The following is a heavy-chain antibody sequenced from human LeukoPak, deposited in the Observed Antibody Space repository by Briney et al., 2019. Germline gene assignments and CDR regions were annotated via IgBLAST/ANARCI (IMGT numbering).Heavy chain of an antibody. CDR1: GFTFSSYA. CDR3: VKEIYGDSTGRRFQH. CDR2: ISGSGGRT. D-gene: IGHD4-17*01. J-gene: IGHJ1*01. V-gene: IGHV3-23*01. Sequence: PGGSLRLSCAASGFTFSSYAMSWVRQAPGKGLEWVSVISGSGGRTYYADSVKGRFTISRDNSKNTLYLQMNSLRAEDTAVYYCVKEIYGDSTGRRFQHWGQGTLITVSS.